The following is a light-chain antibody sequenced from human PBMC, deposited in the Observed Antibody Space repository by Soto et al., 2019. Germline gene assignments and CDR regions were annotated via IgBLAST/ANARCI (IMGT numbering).Light chain of an antibody. J-gene: IGKJ4*01. Sequence: AIRMTQSPSLFSASTGERVTITCRASQGISNYLAGYQQKPGKAPKVLIYGASSLQSDVPSRFSGSGSGTDSTLTISYLQSEYFVSYYYHYYYDYPLTFGGGTKVEIK. CDR1: QGISNY. V-gene: IGKV1-8*01. CDR3: HYYYDYPLT. CDR2: GAS.